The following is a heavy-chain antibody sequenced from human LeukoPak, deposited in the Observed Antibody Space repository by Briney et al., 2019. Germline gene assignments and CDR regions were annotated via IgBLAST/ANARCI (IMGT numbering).Heavy chain of an antibody. CDR3: ARGARGSGSYYLFSPLGYFDY. Sequence: SETLSLTCAVYGGSFSGYYWSWIRQPPGKGLEWIGEINHSGSTNYNPSLKSRVTISVDTSKNQFSLKLSSVTAADTAVYYCARGARGSGSYYLFSPLGYFDYWGQGTLVTVSS. D-gene: IGHD1-26*01. CDR1: GGSFSGYY. V-gene: IGHV4-34*01. CDR2: INHSGST. J-gene: IGHJ4*02.